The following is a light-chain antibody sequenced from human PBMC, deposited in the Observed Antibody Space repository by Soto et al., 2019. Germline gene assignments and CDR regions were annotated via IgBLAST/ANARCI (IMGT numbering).Light chain of an antibody. CDR3: QQYDNWPIT. CDR2: GAS. J-gene: IGKJ5*01. V-gene: IGKV3-15*01. CDR1: QSININ. Sequence: MTQSPYSLSVSPGERATLSCRASQSININLAWYQQKPGQAPRLLIYGASTRATGLPARFSGSGSGTEFTLIISSLQSEDSAVYYCQQYDNWPITFGQGTRLEIK.